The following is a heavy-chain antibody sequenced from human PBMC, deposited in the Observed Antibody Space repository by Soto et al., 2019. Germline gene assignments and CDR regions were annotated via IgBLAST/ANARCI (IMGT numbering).Heavy chain of an antibody. V-gene: IGHV3-33*08. CDR1: GFTFSSYW. CDR2: IRYDGSNK. CDR3: ARDHTPTRSPFDY. Sequence: PGGSLRLSCAASGFTFSSYWMSWVRQAPGKGLEWVADIRYDGSNKYYADSVKGRFTISRDNSKNTLYLQMNSLRAEDTAVYYCARDHTPTRSPFDYWGQGTLVTVSS. D-gene: IGHD2-15*01. J-gene: IGHJ4*02.